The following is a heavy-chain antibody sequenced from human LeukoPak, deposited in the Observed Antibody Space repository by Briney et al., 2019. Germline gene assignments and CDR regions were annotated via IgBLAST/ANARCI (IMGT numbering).Heavy chain of an antibody. CDR2: IIPIFGTA. D-gene: IGHD1-1*01. CDR3: ASVDSGTSLNDAFDI. Sequence: VKVSCKASGGTFSSYAISWVRQAPGQGLEWMGGIIPIFGTANYAQKFQGRVTITADESTSTAYMELSSLRSEDTAVYYCASVDSGTSLNDAFDIWGQGTMVTVSS. V-gene: IGHV1-69*13. CDR1: GGTFSSYA. J-gene: IGHJ3*02.